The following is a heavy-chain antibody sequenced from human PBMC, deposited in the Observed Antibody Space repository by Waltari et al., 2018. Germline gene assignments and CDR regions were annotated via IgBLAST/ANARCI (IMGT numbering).Heavy chain of an antibody. CDR1: GGSISSSSYY. CDR2: IYYSGST. V-gene: IGHV4-39*01. CDR3: ARQTYYDILTGYYLPFDY. Sequence: QLQLQESGPGLVKPSETLSLTCTVSGGSISSSSYYWGWIRQPPGKGLEWIGSIYYSGSTYDNPSLKSRVTISVDTSKNQFSLKLSSVTAADTAVYYCARQTYYDILTGYYLPFDYWGQGTLVTVSS. D-gene: IGHD3-9*01. J-gene: IGHJ4*02.